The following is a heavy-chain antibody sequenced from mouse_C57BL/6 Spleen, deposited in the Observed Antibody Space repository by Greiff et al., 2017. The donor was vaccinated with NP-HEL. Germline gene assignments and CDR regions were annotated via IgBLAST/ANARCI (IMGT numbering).Heavy chain of an antibody. Sequence: VQLVESGAELVKPGASVKLSCKASGYTFTSYWMHWVKQRPGRGLEWIGRIDPNSGGTKYNEKFKSKATLTVDKPSSTAYMQLSSLTSEDSAVYYCASSAYYSNYYAMDYWGQGTSVTVSS. CDR3: ASSAYYSNYYAMDY. CDR1: GYTFTSYW. J-gene: IGHJ4*01. CDR2: IDPNSGGT. V-gene: IGHV1-72*01. D-gene: IGHD2-5*01.